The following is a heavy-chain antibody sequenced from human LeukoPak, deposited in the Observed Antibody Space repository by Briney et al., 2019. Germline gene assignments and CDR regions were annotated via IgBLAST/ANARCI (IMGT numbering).Heavy chain of an antibody. Sequence: SETLSLTCAVSGGSISSSNWWSWVRQPPGKGLEWIGEIYHSGSTNYNPSLKSRVTISVDKSKNQFSLKLSSVTAADTAVYYCARAWVIASLGDAFDIWGQGTMVTVSS. D-gene: IGHD2-21*01. J-gene: IGHJ3*02. CDR1: GGSISSSNW. V-gene: IGHV4-4*02. CDR2: IYHSGST. CDR3: ARAWVIASLGDAFDI.